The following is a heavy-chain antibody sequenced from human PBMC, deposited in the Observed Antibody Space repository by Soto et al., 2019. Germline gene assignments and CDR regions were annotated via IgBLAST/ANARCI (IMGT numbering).Heavy chain of an antibody. Sequence: GGSLRLSCAASGFTFSSYAMHWVRQAPGKGLEWVAVISYDGSNKYYADSVKGRFTISRDNSKNTLYLQMNSLRAEDTAVYYCARGDIVVVPAAMGYYYGMDVWGQGTTVTVSS. CDR2: ISYDGSNK. V-gene: IGHV3-30-3*01. CDR1: GFTFSSYA. J-gene: IGHJ6*02. D-gene: IGHD2-2*01. CDR3: ARGDIVVVPAAMGYYYGMDV.